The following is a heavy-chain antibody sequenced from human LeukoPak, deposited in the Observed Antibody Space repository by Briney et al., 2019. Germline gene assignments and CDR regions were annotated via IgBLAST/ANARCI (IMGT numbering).Heavy chain of an antibody. CDR2: IRSKPYGGTT. J-gene: IGHJ4*02. D-gene: IGHD2-2*01. V-gene: IGHV3-49*04. CDR1: GFTFGDYA. CDR3: TRIPLAYCSSSSCPLWIDF. Sequence: PGGSLRLSCTTSGFTFGDYAMSWVRQAPRKGPEWVGFIRSKPYGGTTVYAASVKGRFTISRDDSKSIAYLQMDSLKTEDTAVYYCTRIPLAYCSSSSCPLWIDFWGQGTLVTVSS.